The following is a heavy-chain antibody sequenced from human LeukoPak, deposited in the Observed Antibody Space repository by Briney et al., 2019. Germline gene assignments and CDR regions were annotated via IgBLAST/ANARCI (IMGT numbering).Heavy chain of an antibody. J-gene: IGHJ6*03. D-gene: IGHD1-26*01. CDR2: ISSSSSYI. CDR1: GFTFSNAW. Sequence: GGSLRLSCAASGFTFSNAWMSWVRQAPGKGLEWVSSISSSSSYIYYADSVKGRFTISRDNAKNSLYLQMNSLRAEDTAVYYCARDGRSGSYYYYYYYMDVWGKGTTVTVSS. CDR3: ARDGRSGSYYYYYYYMDV. V-gene: IGHV3-21*01.